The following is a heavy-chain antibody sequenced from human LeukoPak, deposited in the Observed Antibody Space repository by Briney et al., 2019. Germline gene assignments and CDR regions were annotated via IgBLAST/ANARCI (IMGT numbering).Heavy chain of an antibody. J-gene: IGHJ4*02. D-gene: IGHD3-16*02. CDR1: GGSFSGYY. V-gene: IGHV4-34*01. CDR2: INHSGST. CDR3: ARSYLWGSYRYDFDY. Sequence: SETLSLTCAVYGGSFSGYYWSWIRQPPGKGLEWIGEINHSGSTNYNPSLKSRVTISVDTSKNQFSLKLSSVTAADTAVYYCARSYLWGSYRYDFDYWGQGTLVTVSS.